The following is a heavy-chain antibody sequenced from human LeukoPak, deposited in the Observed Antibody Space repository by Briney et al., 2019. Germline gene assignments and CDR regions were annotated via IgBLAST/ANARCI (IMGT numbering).Heavy chain of an antibody. V-gene: IGHV1-18*01. D-gene: IGHD5-24*01. Sequence: ASVKVSCKASGGTFSSSAISWVRQAPGQGLEWMGGFDPEDGETIYAQKFQGRVTMTTETSTSTAYMELRSLGSDDTAVYYCGRVDMATTKDYWGQGTLVTVSS. CDR1: GGTFSSSA. CDR3: GRVDMATTKDY. CDR2: FDPEDGET. J-gene: IGHJ4*02.